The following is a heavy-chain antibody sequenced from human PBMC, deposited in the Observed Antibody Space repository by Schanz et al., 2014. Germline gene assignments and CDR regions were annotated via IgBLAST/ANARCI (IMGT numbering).Heavy chain of an antibody. CDR2: INTGSGDT. D-gene: IGHD5-12*01. V-gene: IGHV1-18*01. CDR3: ARGIGGYGANNYFDY. Sequence: QVQLVQSGAEVKKPGASVKVSCKASGYTFTSYGISWVRQAPGQGLEWMGWINTGSGDTKYSQNFQGRVTITRDTSASTAYMELSSLRSEDTAVYSCARGIGGYGANNYFDYWGQGTLAAVSS. J-gene: IGHJ4*02. CDR1: GYTFTSYG.